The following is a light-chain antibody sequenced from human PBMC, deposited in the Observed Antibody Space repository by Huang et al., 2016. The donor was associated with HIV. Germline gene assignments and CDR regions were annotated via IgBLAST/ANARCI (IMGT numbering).Light chain of an antibody. J-gene: IGKJ3*01. CDR1: QSVGIY. CDR2: GAS. V-gene: IGKV3-20*01. CDR3: QQYERPPDT. Sequence: DIVLTQSPGTLFLYPGDRATLSCRASQSVGIYLSWYQQKPGQAPKLLIYGASTRVTGIPYRFSGGGSGTDFTLSISRLEPEDFAVYYCQQYERPPDTFGPGTKVNIK.